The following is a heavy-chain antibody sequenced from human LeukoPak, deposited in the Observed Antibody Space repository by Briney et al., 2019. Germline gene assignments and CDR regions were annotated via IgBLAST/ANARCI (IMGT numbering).Heavy chain of an antibody. CDR2: IKQDGSEK. CDR3: ARPSGSYYGYYFDY. Sequence: PGGSLRLSCAASGFTFSSYWMSWVRQAPGKGLEWVANIKQDGSEKYYVDSVKGRFTISRDNAKNSLYLQMNSLRAEDTAVYYCARPSGSYYGYYFDYWGQGTLVTVSS. CDR1: GFTFSSYW. V-gene: IGHV3-7*01. J-gene: IGHJ4*02. D-gene: IGHD1-26*01.